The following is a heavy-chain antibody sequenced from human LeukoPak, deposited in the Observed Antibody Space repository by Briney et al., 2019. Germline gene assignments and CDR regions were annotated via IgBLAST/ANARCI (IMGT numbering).Heavy chain of an antibody. CDR2: ISGYNGET. CDR1: GYTFTSSG. V-gene: IGHV1-18*01. Sequence: GGSVEVSCKASGYTFTSSGISWVRQAPGQGLEWMGWISGYNGETNYAQKLQGRVTMTTYTSTSTAYMEVRSLRSDDTAVYYCARERREGYYYYYMDVWGKGTTVTVSS. D-gene: IGHD1-26*01. J-gene: IGHJ6*03. CDR3: ARERREGYYYYYMDV.